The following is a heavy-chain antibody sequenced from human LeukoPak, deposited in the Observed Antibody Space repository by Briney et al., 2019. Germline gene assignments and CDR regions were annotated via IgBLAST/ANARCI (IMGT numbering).Heavy chain of an antibody. Sequence: YXSWIRQPPGKGLEWIGEINHSGSTNYNPSLKSRVTISVDTYKNQFSLKLSSVTAADTAVYYCARGIGYGSSSWYGNNYYYYGMDVWGQGTTVTVSS. CDR3: ARGIGYGSSSWYGNNYYYYGMDV. CDR2: INHSGST. J-gene: IGHJ6*02. V-gene: IGHV4-34*01. CDR1: Y. D-gene: IGHD6-13*01.